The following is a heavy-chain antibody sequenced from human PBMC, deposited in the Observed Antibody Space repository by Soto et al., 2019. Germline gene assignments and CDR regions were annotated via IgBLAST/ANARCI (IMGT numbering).Heavy chain of an antibody. J-gene: IGHJ4*02. CDR3: AGGPQHGSGTLSIEY. D-gene: IGHD3-10*01. CDR2: IYYSGST. Sequence: SETLSLTCTVSGGSISSGTYYWGWFRQSPVKGLEWIATIYYSGSTYYNPSLKSRVTISVDTSMNQFSLQLNSVTAADTAVYFCAGGPQHGSGTLSIEYWGQGTLVTVSS. V-gene: IGHV4-39*01. CDR1: GGSISSGTYY.